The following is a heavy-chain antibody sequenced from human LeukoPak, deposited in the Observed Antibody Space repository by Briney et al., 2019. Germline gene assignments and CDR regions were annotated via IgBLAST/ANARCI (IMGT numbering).Heavy chain of an antibody. V-gene: IGHV3-7*01. D-gene: IGHD5-18*01. CDR3: AREDSYGFRGLDY. J-gene: IGHJ4*02. Sequence: GGSLRLSCAASGFTFNTYWMTWVRQAPGKGLEWVANIKQDGSEKNYVGSVKGRFTISRDNAKNSLYLQMNSLRAEDTAVYYCAREDSYGFRGLDYWGQGTLVTVSS. CDR1: GFTFNTYW. CDR2: IKQDGSEK.